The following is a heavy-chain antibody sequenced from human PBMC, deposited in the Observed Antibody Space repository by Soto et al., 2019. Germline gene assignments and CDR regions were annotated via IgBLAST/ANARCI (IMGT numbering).Heavy chain of an antibody. V-gene: IGHV3-23*01. CDR3: VQGSRASLPSNAHPTIWFDP. CDR1: GFTCKNYG. Sequence: EVQLLESGGGFVQPGGSLRLSCAASGFTCKNYGMVWVRQAPGKGLEWVSVISASGNSAQYADSVKGRFTISRDNSKNTLFLQMDSLKGDDTAIYYCVQGSRASLPSNAHPTIWFDPWGQGTLVTVSS. D-gene: IGHD2-8*01. CDR2: ISASGNSA. J-gene: IGHJ5*02.